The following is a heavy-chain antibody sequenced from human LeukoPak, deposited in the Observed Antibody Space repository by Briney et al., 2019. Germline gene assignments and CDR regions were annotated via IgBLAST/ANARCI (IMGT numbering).Heavy chain of an antibody. CDR1: GFTFDDYA. CDR3: AKDTSPTTVTTFDY. V-gene: IGHV3-9*01. Sequence: PGGSLRLSCAASGFTFDDYAMHWVRQAPGKGLEWVSGISWNSGSIGYADSVKGRFTISRDNAKNSLYLQMNSLRAEDTALYYCAKDTSPTTVTTFDYWGRGTLVTVSS. CDR2: ISWNSGSI. J-gene: IGHJ4*02. D-gene: IGHD4-17*01.